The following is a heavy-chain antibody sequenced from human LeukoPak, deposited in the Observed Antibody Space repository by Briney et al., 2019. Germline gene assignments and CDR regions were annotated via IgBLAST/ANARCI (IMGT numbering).Heavy chain of an antibody. D-gene: IGHD2-15*01. CDR1: GFMFDDSA. V-gene: IGHV3-43*02. J-gene: IGHJ4*02. CDR3: AKEGYSHTSNYFDN. CDR2: ISGDGVST. Sequence: GGSLRLSCAASGFMFDDSAMHWVRQAPGKGLEWVSLISGDGVSTFYADSVKGRFTISSDNSKNSLSLQMDSLTTEDTALYYCAKEGYSHTSNYFDNWGQGILVTVSS.